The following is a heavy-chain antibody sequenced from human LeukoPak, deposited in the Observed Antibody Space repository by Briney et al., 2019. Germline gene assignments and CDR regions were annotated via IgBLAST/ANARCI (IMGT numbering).Heavy chain of an antibody. Sequence: PGGSLRLSCAASGFTFSSYWMSWVRQAPGKGLEWVANIKRDGSEKYYVDSVKGRFTISRDNAKNSLYLQMNSLRAEDTAVYYCARDSSPNKYYYDSSGYSYWGQGTLVTVSS. CDR3: ARDSSPNKYYYDSSGYSY. D-gene: IGHD3-22*01. CDR1: GFTFSSYW. V-gene: IGHV3-7*01. CDR2: IKRDGSEK. J-gene: IGHJ4*02.